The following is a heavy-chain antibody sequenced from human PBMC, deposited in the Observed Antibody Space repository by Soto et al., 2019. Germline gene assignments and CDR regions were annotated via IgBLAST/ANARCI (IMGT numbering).Heavy chain of an antibody. Sequence: GRSLRLSCAASGFTFSSYGMHWVRQAPGKGLEWVAVISYDGSNKYYADSVKGRSTISRDNSKNTLYLQMNSLRAEDTAVYYCANDIGSGPLDYWGQGTLVTVSS. CDR3: ANDIGSGPLDY. CDR2: ISYDGSNK. J-gene: IGHJ4*02. V-gene: IGHV3-30*18. D-gene: IGHD3-3*01. CDR1: GFTFSSYG.